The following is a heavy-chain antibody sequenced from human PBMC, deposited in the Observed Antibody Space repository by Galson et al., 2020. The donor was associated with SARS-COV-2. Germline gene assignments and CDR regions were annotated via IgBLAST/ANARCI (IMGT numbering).Heavy chain of an antibody. V-gene: IGHV5-51*01. CDR2: IYPGDSDT. J-gene: IGHJ4*02. D-gene: IGHD6-13*01. CDR1: GYSFTSYW. Sequence: KIGESLKISCKGSGYSFTSYWTGWVRQMPGKGLEWMGIIYPGDSDTRYSPSFQGQVTISADKSISTAYLQWSSLKASDTAMYYCAAGYSSSWYYFDYWGQGTLVTVSS. CDR3: AAGYSSSWYYFDY.